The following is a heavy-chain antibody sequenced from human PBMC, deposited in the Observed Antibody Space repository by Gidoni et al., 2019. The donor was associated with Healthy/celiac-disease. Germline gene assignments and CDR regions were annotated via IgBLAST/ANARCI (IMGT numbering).Heavy chain of an antibody. V-gene: IGHV3-33*01. CDR2: IWYDGSNK. Sequence: GVQPGRSLRLSCAASGFTFSSYGLHWVRQAPGKGLEWVAVIWYDGSNKYYADSVKGRFTISRDNSKNTLYLQMNSLRAEDTAVYYCARGTRRNYDSSGYYPGEFDYWGQGTLVTVSS. J-gene: IGHJ4*02. D-gene: IGHD3-22*01. CDR3: ARGTRRNYDSSGYYPGEFDY. CDR1: GFTFSSYG.